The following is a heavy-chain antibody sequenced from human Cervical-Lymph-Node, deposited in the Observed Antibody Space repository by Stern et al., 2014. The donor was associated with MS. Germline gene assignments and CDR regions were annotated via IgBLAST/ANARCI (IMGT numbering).Heavy chain of an antibody. CDR2: IYHSGNT. CDR3: ARGKGSDWYFNSYGLDV. D-gene: IGHD6-19*01. CDR1: GGSISSGGDS. Sequence: VQLVESGSGLVKPSQTLSLTCAVSGGSISSGGDSWTWIRQPAGKGLEWIGYIYHSGNTFYNPSLESRVTISVDRSKNQFSLMLTSVTAADTAVYYCARGKGSDWYFNSYGLDVWGQGTTVTVSS. V-gene: IGHV4-30-2*01. J-gene: IGHJ6*02.